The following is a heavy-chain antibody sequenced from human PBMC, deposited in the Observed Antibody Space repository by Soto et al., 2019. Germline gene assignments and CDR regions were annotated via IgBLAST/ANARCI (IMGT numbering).Heavy chain of an antibody. D-gene: IGHD6-19*01. J-gene: IGHJ4*02. V-gene: IGHV1-3*01. CDR2: INAGNGNT. CDR3: ARVIGGWYYFDY. Sequence: QVQLVQSGAEVKKPGASVKVSCKASGYTFTSYAMHWVRQSPGQRLEWMGWINAGNGNTKYSQKFQGRVTITTDTSASTAYMELSSLRSEDTAVYYCARVIGGWYYFDYWGQGTLVNVSS. CDR1: GYTFTSYA.